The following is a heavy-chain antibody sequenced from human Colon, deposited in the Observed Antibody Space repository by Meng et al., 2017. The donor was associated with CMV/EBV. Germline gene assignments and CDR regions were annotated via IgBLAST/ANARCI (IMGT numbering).Heavy chain of an antibody. D-gene: IGHD3-10*01. Sequence: GESLKISCTASGFTFGDYAMHWVRQAPGKGLEWVANIKQDGSEKYYVDSVKGRFTISRDNAKNSLYLQMNSLRAEDTAVYYCAREGAGYYYGMDVWGQGTTVTVSS. CDR2: IKQDGSEK. V-gene: IGHV3-7*01. CDR1: GFTFGDYA. CDR3: AREGAGYYYGMDV. J-gene: IGHJ6*02.